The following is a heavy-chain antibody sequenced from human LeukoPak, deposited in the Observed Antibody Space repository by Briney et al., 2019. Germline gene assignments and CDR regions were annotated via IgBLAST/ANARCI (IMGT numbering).Heavy chain of an antibody. J-gene: IGHJ5*02. Sequence: PSETLSLTCAVYGGSFTGYYWSWIRQHPGKGLEWIGYIYYSGSTYYNPSLKSRVTISVDTSKNQFSLKLSSVTAADTAVYYCARGVFQLPELFDPWGQGTLVTVSS. CDR2: IYYSGST. D-gene: IGHD2-2*01. CDR3: ARGVFQLPELFDP. V-gene: IGHV4-31*11. CDR1: GGSFTGYY.